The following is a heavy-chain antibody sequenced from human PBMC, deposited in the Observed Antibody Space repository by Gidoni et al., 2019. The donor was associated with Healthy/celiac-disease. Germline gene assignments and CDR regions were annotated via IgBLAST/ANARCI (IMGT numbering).Heavy chain of an antibody. V-gene: IGHV1-18*01. J-gene: IGHJ3*02. Sequence: QVQLVQSGAEVKKPGASVKVSCKASGYTFTIHGISCVRQAPGQGLEWMGWISAYNGNTNYAQKLQGRVTMITDTSTRTAYMELRSLRSDDTAVYYCAGAPDPNNVEMATMLAFDIWGQGTMVTASS. CDR3: AGAPDPNNVEMATMLAFDI. CDR1: GYTFTIHG. CDR2: ISAYNGNT. D-gene: IGHD5-12*01.